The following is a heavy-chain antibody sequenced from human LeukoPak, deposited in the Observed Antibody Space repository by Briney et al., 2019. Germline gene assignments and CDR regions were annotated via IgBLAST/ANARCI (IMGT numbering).Heavy chain of an antibody. D-gene: IGHD4-11*01. CDR3: AKAYSDYGVDHYYYGMDV. J-gene: IGHJ6*02. Sequence: GGSLRLSCAASGFTFSSYGIHWVRQAPDKGLEWVAIISYDGSNKYYADSVKGRFTISRDNSKNTLYLQMNSLRAEDTAVYYCAKAYSDYGVDHYYYGMDVWGQGTVVTVSS. V-gene: IGHV3-30*18. CDR2: ISYDGSNK. CDR1: GFTFSSYG.